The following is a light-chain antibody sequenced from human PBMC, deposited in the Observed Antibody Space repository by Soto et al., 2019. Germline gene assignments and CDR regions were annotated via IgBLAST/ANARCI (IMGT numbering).Light chain of an antibody. V-gene: IGKV3-20*01. J-gene: IGKJ1*01. Sequence: EIVLTQSPGTLSLSPGERATLSCRASQSVTSSYLAWYQQKPGQAPRLLIYGASSRANGIPDRFSGSGSGTDFTLTISRLEPEDFAVYYCQQYGSSPPWTFGQGTKVDIK. CDR3: QQYGSSPPWT. CDR2: GAS. CDR1: QSVTSSY.